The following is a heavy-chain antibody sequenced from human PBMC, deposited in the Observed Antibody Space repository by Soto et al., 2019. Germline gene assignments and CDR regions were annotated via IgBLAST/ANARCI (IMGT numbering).Heavy chain of an antibody. Sequence: QVQLVQSGAEVKKPGSSVKVSCKASGGTFSSYAISWVRQAPGQGLEWMGGIIPIFGTANYAQKFQGRVTITADESTNTAYMELSSLRSEDTAVYYCARLALGSSGYYYGYWGQGTLVTVSS. CDR2: IIPIFGTA. CDR3: ARLALGSSGYYYGY. J-gene: IGHJ4*02. D-gene: IGHD3-22*01. CDR1: GGTFSSYA. V-gene: IGHV1-69*01.